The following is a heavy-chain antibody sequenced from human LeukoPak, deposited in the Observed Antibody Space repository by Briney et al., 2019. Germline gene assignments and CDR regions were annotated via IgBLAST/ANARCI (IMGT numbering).Heavy chain of an antibody. CDR1: GFTFSSYA. J-gene: IGHJ4*02. V-gene: IGHV3-30-3*01. D-gene: IGHD6-19*01. CDR3: ARGVAVAGTRWYYFDY. Sequence: GGSLRLSCAASGFTFSSYAMHWVRQAPGKGLEWVAVISYDGSNKYYADSVKGRFTISRDNSKNTLYLQMNSLRAEDTAVYYCARGVAVAGTRWYYFDYWGQGTLVTVSS. CDR2: ISYDGSNK.